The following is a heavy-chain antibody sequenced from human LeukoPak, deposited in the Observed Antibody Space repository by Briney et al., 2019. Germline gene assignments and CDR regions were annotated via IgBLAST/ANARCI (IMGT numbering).Heavy chain of an antibody. V-gene: IGHV3-20*04. CDR3: ARDLGDVSMVRGVMVYFDY. Sequence: PGGSLRLSXAASGFTLDDYGMSWVRQAPGKGLEWVSGTNWNGGSTGYADSVKGRFTISRDNAKNSLYLQMNSLRAEDTALYYCARDLGDVSMVRGVMVYFDYWGQGTLVTVSS. CDR2: TNWNGGST. J-gene: IGHJ4*02. D-gene: IGHD3-10*01. CDR1: GFTLDDYG.